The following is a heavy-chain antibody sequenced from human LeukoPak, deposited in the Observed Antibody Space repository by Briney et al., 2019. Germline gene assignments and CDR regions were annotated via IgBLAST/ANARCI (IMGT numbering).Heavy chain of an antibody. CDR2: ISGSGGAS. J-gene: IGHJ4*02. CDR3: APRSWGMTTGLGLGDY. Sequence: GGSLRLSCAASGFTFSTYGMSWVRQAPGKGLEWVSGISGSGGASYYADSVKGRFAISRDNSKNTLYLQMNSLRVEDTAVYYCAPRSWGMTTGLGLGDYWGQGTLVTVSS. D-gene: IGHD3-16*01. CDR1: GFTFSTYG. V-gene: IGHV3-23*01.